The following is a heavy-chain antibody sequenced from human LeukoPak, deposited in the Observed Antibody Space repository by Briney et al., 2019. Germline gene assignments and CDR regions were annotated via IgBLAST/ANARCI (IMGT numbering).Heavy chain of an antibody. CDR3: AKDSDWAFDY. CDR2: IQYDGSNQ. CDR1: PFTFSSYG. V-gene: IGHV3-30*02. J-gene: IGHJ4*02. Sequence: GGSLRLSCAASPFTFSSYGMHWVRQAPGKGLEGVAYIQYDGSNQQYADSVKGRFSISRDSSKHILYLQVNSLRAEDTAVYCCAKDSDWAFDYWGQGILVTVST. D-gene: IGHD3-9*01.